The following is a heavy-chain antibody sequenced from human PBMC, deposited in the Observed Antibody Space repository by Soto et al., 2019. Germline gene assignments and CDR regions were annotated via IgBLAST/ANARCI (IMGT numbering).Heavy chain of an antibody. V-gene: IGHV1-46*04. CDR2: INPVGGST. J-gene: IGHJ6*02. Sequence: QVQLVQSGAEVKKPGASVRVSCKASGYTFTSYYIHWVRQAPGEGLEWVSIINPVGGSTNYAQKLQGRVIGTRDTSTRTVHMELSSLRSEDTAVYYCARGWGRVVYAMDVWGQGTRVTVSS. CDR1: GYTFTSYY. CDR3: ARGWGRVVYAMDV. D-gene: IGHD1-26*01.